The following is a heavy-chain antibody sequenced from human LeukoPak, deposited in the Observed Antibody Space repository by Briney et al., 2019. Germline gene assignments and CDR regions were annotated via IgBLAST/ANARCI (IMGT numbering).Heavy chain of an antibody. CDR3: ARLGRIAAAGYY. D-gene: IGHD6-13*01. J-gene: IGHJ4*02. CDR1: GYSFTSYW. Sequence: PGESLKISCKGSGYSFTSYWISWVRQMPGKGLEWMGRIDPSDSYTNYSPSFQGHVTISAGKSKSTASLQWSSLKASDTAMYYCARLGRIAAAGYYWGQGTLVTVSS. V-gene: IGHV5-10-1*01. CDR2: IDPSDSYT.